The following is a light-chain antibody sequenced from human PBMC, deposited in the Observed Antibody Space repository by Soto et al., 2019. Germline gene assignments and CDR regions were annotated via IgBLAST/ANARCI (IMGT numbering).Light chain of an antibody. Sequence: DIQMTQSPSSLSASVGDRVSITCRASQGIGSWVAWYQQKPGKGPKSLIFAASSLESGVSSRFSASGSGTDFTLTIDSLHPEDSATYYCQQYHTCPLSFGGGTKVEI. CDR3: QQYHTCPLS. V-gene: IGKV1D-16*01. CDR2: AAS. CDR1: QGIGSW. J-gene: IGKJ4*01.